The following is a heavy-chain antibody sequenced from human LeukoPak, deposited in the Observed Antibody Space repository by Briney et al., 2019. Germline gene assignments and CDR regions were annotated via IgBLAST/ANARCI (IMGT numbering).Heavy chain of an antibody. CDR2: IYSGGST. Sequence: PGGSLRLSCAASGFTVSSNYMSWVRQAPGKGLEWVSVIYSGGSTYYADSVRGRFTISRDNSKNTLYLQMNSLRSEDTAVYYCARYNGDLTGGFDYWGQGTLVTVSS. J-gene: IGHJ4*02. CDR1: GFTVSSNY. CDR3: ARYNGDLTGGFDY. V-gene: IGHV3-53*05. D-gene: IGHD4-17*01.